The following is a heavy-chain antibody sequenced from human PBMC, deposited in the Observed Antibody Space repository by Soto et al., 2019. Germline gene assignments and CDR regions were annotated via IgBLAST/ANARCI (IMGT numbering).Heavy chain of an antibody. CDR2: IYYSGST. Sequence: TSETLSLTCTVSGGSVSSGSYYWSWIRQPPGKGLEWIGYIYYSGSTNYNPSLKSRVTISVDTSKNQFSLKLSSVTAADTAVYYCARECFDWISQYFDYWGQGTLVTVSS. D-gene: IGHD3-9*01. V-gene: IGHV4-61*01. J-gene: IGHJ4*02. CDR1: GGSVSSGSYY. CDR3: ARECFDWISQYFDY.